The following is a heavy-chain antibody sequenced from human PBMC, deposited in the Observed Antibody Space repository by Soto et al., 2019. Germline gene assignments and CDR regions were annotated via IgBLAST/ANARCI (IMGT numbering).Heavy chain of an antibody. CDR3: ARGNCSSPNCYSFSGYYGMDV. CDR2: IYTSGST. Sequence: PSETLSLTCTVSGGSISSYYWSWIRQPAGKGREWIGRIYTSGSTNYNPSLKSRVTMSLDTSKNQFSLKLTSVTAADTAWYYCARGNCSSPNCYSFSGYYGMDVWGQGTTVTVSS. J-gene: IGHJ6*02. CDR1: GGSISSYY. D-gene: IGHD2-2*01. V-gene: IGHV4-4*07.